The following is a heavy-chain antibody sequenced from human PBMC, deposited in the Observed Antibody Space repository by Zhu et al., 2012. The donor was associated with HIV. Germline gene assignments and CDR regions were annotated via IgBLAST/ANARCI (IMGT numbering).Heavy chain of an antibody. Sequence: QVQLQGSGPRLLKPSETLSLTCTVSGGSITDPGYFWAWIRQPPGKGLEWIGSVYYSGDTYDSPSLKSRLTISVDTSKNQFSLXLRSLTAADTAVYYCAKSRTSGWYSYAFDVWGQGXVVSVSS. CDR3: AKSRTSGWYSYAFDV. CDR2: VYYSGDT. V-gene: IGHV4-39*01. CDR1: GGSITDPGYF. J-gene: IGHJ3*01. D-gene: IGHD6-19*01.